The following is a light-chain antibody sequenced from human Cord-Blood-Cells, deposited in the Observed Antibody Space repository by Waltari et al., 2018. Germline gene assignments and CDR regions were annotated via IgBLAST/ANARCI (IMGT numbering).Light chain of an antibody. CDR1: SGHSSYI. J-gene: IGLJ1*01. Sequence: QPVLTQSSSASASLGSSVKLTCTLSSGHSSYIIAWHQQQPGKAPRYLMKLEGSGSYNKGSGVPDRFSGSSSGADRYLTISNLQFEDEADYYCETWDSNLYVFGTGTKVTVL. CDR2: LEGSGSY. CDR3: ETWDSNLYV. V-gene: IGLV4-60*02.